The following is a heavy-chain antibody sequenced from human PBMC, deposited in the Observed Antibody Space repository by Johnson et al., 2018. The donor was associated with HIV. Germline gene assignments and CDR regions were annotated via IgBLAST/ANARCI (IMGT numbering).Heavy chain of an antibody. CDR2: ISYDGTNK. J-gene: IGHJ3*02. D-gene: IGHD1/OR15-1a*01. CDR1: GFTFSSYA. Sequence: QVQLVESGGGVVQPGRSLRLSCAASGFTFSSYAMHWVRQAPGKGLEWVALISYDGTNKYYADSAKGRFTISRDNSRNTLYLQMSSLRAEDTAVYYCARAHNWHSDAFDIWGQGTMVTVSS. V-gene: IGHV3-30*04. CDR3: ARAHNWHSDAFDI.